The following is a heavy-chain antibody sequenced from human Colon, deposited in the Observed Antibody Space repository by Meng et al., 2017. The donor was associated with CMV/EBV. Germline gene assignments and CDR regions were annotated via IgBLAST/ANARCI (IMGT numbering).Heavy chain of an antibody. J-gene: IGHJ6*02. CDR3: ARANRVAIFGVVKGMDV. CDR2: ISSSSTI. V-gene: IGHV3-69-1*02. Sequence: GGSLRLSCAASGFTFSGYYMNWVRQAPGKGLEWVSSISSSSTIYYADSVKGRFTISRDNAKNSLYLQMNSLRAEDTAVYYCARANRVAIFGVVKGMDVWGQGTTVTVSS. D-gene: IGHD3-3*01. CDR1: GFTFSGYY.